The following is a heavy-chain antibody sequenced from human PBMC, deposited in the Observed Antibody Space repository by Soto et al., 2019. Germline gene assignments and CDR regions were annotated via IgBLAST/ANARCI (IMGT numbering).Heavy chain of an antibody. CDR1: GGSISSGGYS. J-gene: IGHJ3*02. Sequence: SETLSLTCAVSGGSISSGGYSWSWIRQPPGKGLEWIGYIYHSGSTYYNPSLKSRVTISVDRSKNQFSLKLSSVTAADTAVYYCARGDYYDSSGPGAFDIWGQGTMVTVS. CDR3: ARGDYYDSSGPGAFDI. D-gene: IGHD3-22*01. V-gene: IGHV4-30-2*01. CDR2: IYHSGST.